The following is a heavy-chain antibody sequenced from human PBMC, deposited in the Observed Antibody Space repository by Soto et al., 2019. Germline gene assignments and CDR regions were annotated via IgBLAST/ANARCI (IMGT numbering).Heavy chain of an antibody. CDR1: GGSFSGYY. D-gene: IGHD5-12*01. V-gene: IGHV4-34*01. CDR2: INHSGST. CDR3: ARVFHGYYGFDGYSAEYYYYGMDV. J-gene: IGHJ6*02. Sequence: QVQLQQWGAGLLKPSETLSLTCAVYGGSFSGYYWTCILQPQGKGLEWIGEINHSGSTNYNRSLKTRVTISVDTSKNPFSVQLRSVTAAATAVYYCARVFHGYYGFDGYSAEYYYYGMDVWGQGTTGTVSS.